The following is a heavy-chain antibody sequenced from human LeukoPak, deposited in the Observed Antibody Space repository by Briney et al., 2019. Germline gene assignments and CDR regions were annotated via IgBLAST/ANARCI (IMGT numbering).Heavy chain of an antibody. V-gene: IGHV1-18*01. Sequence: ASVKVSCKASGYTFTSYGISWVRQAPGQGLEWMGWISAYNGNTNYAQKLQGRVTMTTDTSTSTAYMELRSLRSDETAVYYCARVPYCSSTSCYAAALYYYYYYGMDVWGQGTTVTVSS. CDR1: GYTFTSYG. CDR2: ISAYNGNT. CDR3: ARVPYCSSTSCYAAALYYYYYYGMDV. D-gene: IGHD2-2*01. J-gene: IGHJ6*02.